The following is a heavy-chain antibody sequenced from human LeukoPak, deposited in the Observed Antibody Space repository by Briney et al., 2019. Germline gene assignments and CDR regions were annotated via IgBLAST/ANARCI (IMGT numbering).Heavy chain of an antibody. Sequence: SETLSLTCAVYGGSFSGYYWSWIRQPPGKGLEWIGEINHSGSTNYNPSLKSRVTISVDTSKNQFSLKLSSVTAADTAVYYCARGLRYYDILTGYYTYYFDYWGRGTLVTVSS. V-gene: IGHV4-34*01. CDR1: GGSFSGYY. D-gene: IGHD3-9*01. CDR2: INHSGST. CDR3: ARGLRYYDILTGYYTYYFDY. J-gene: IGHJ4*02.